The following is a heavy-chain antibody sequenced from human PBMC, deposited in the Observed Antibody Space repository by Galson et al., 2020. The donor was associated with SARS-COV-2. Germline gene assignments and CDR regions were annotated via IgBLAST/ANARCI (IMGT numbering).Heavy chain of an antibody. CDR1: SDLISNKY. J-gene: IGHJ2*01. D-gene: IGHD6-19*01. CDR3: ARGSGWQDWYFDL. Sequence: ETSVTLSLTCSVSSDLISNKYWSWIRQPPGKGLEWIGYIYYNGDTKYNPSLKSRVTISVDTSKSQFSLNLNSVTAADTAMYYCARGSGWQDWYFDLWGRGTLVTVSS. CDR2: IYYNGDT. V-gene: IGHV4-59*01.